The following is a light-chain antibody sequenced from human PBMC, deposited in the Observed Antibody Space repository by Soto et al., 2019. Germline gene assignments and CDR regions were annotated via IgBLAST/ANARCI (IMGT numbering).Light chain of an antibody. J-gene: IGLJ1*01. CDR1: SSDVGSYNL. Sequence: QSVLTQPASVSGSPGQSITISCTGTSSDVGSYNLVSWYQQHPGKAPKLMIYEGSKRPSGVSNCFSGSKSGNTASLTISGLRAEDEADYYCCSYAGSSTFLYVFGTGTKVTVL. CDR2: EGS. V-gene: IGLV2-23*03. CDR3: CSYAGSSTFLYV.